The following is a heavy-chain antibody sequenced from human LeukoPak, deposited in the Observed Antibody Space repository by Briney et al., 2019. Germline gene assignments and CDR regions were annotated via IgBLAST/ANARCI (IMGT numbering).Heavy chain of an antibody. CDR2: IYGGGST. CDR1: RFTLSNAW. V-gene: IGHV3-66*01. CDR3: ARGIAVADTGFFDY. Sequence: PGGSLRLSCAASRFTLSNAWMTWVRQAPGKGLEWVSVIYGGGSTYYADSVKGRFTISRDNSKSTLYLQMNSLRVEDTAVYYCARGIAVADTGFFDYWGQGTLVTVSS. J-gene: IGHJ4*02. D-gene: IGHD6-19*01.